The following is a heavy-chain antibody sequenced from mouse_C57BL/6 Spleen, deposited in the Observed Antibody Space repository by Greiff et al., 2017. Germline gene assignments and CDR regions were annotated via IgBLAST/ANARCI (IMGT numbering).Heavy chain of an antibody. CDR1: GYAFSSSW. J-gene: IGHJ2*01. Sequence: QVQLKESGPELVKPGASVKISCKASGYAFSSSWMNWVKQRPGKGLEWIGRIYPGDGDTNYNGKFKGKATLTADKSSSTAYMQLSSLTSEDSAVYFCARTNYGNYDFDYWGQGTTRTVSS. CDR2: IYPGDGDT. D-gene: IGHD2-1*01. CDR3: ARTNYGNYDFDY. V-gene: IGHV1-82*01.